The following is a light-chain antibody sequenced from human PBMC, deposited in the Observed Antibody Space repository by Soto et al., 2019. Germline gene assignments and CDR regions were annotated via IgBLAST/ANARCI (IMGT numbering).Light chain of an antibody. CDR1: QSVDTTF. Sequence: EIVLTQSPGSLSLSPGQRATLSCRASQSVDTTFFDWYQKKPGQAPRLLIYGASKRATGIPYRFSGSGSGTDFTLIISILEPEFFAVYYCQHYMSSLTFGQGTKVELK. J-gene: IGKJ1*01. CDR3: QHYMSSLT. V-gene: IGKV3-20*01. CDR2: GAS.